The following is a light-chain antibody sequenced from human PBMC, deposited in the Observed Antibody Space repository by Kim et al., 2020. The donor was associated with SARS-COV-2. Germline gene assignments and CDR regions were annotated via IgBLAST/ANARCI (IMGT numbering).Light chain of an antibody. CDR2: SDN. V-gene: IGLV1-44*01. CDR1: SSNIGSNS. Sequence: GQRVIISCSGSSSNIGSNSVNWYQQFPGRAPTLLIDSDNRRPSGVPDRVSGSKSATSASLAISGLRSEDEADYYCAAWDDSLDAWVFGGGTQLTVL. CDR3: AAWDDSLDAWV. J-gene: IGLJ3*02.